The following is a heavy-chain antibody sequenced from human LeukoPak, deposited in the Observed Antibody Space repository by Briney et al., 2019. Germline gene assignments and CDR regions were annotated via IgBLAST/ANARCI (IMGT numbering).Heavy chain of an antibody. CDR1: GYTFTGYY. Sequence: ASVKVSCKASGYTFTGYYMHWVRQAPGQGLEWMGWINPNTGGTNYAQKFQGRVTLTRDTSISTAYMELSRLRYDDTAVYYCATLYGDYVRSDYWGQGILVTVSS. D-gene: IGHD4-17*01. CDR3: ATLYGDYVRSDY. V-gene: IGHV1-2*02. J-gene: IGHJ4*02. CDR2: INPNTGGT.